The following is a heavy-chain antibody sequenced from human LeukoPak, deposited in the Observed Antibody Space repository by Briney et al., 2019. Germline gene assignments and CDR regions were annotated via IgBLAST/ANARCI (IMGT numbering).Heavy chain of an antibody. D-gene: IGHD5-18*01. CDR2: INPNSGGT. V-gene: IGHV1-2*02. Sequence: ASVKVSFKASGYTFTGYYMHWVRQAPGQGLEWMGWINPNSGGTNYAQKFQGRVTMTRDTSISTAYMELSRLKSDDTAVYYCATKGEMVDTAMADDAFDIWGQGTMVTVSS. CDR3: ATKGEMVDTAMADDAFDI. J-gene: IGHJ3*02. CDR1: GYTFTGYY.